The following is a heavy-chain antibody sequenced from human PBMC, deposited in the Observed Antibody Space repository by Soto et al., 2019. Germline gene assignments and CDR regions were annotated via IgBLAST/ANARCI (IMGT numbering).Heavy chain of an antibody. V-gene: IGHV4-59*08. Sequence: SETLSLTCTVSGGSISSYYWSWIRQPPGKGLEWIGYIYYSGSTNYNPSLKSRVTISVDTSKNQFSLKLSSVTAADTAVYYCARQARGPAVSYYYYMDVWGKGTTVTVSS. D-gene: IGHD2-2*01. CDR3: ARQARGPAVSYYYYMDV. CDR2: IYYSGST. J-gene: IGHJ6*03. CDR1: GGSISSYY.